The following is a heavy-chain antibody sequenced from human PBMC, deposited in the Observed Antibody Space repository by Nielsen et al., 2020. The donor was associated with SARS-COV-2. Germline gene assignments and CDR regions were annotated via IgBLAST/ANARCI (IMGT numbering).Heavy chain of an antibody. CDR1: GGTFSSYA. CDR2: IINIFGTA. J-gene: IGHJ4*02. CDR3: ARVDPYDSSGYYFDY. D-gene: IGHD3-22*01. V-gene: IGHV1-69*13. Sequence: SVQVSCKASGGTFSSYAISWVRQDPGQGIEWMGGIINIFGTANYAQKFQGRVTITADESTSTAYMVLSSLRSEDTAVYCFARVDPYDSSGYYFDYWGQRTLVSVSS.